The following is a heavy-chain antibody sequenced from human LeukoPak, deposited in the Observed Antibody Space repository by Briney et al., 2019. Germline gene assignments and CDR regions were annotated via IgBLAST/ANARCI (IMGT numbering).Heavy chain of an antibody. Sequence: PSETLSLTCTVSGGSISSYYWSWIRQPPGKGLEWIGYIYYSGSTKYNPSLKSRVTISVDTSKNQFSLKLSSVTPADTAVYYCASEGEYGEIDYWGQGTLVTVSS. CDR3: ASEGEYGEIDY. J-gene: IGHJ4*02. V-gene: IGHV4-59*01. CDR1: GGSISSYY. D-gene: IGHD4-17*01. CDR2: IYYSGST.